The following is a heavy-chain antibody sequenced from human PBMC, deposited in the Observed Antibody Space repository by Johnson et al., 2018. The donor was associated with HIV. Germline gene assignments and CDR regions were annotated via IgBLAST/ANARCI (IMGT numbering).Heavy chain of an antibody. CDR3: ARADRDSGTYHDAFDI. J-gene: IGHJ3*02. V-gene: IGHV3-20*04. CDR2: ITWNGGST. Sequence: VQLVESGGGLVKPGGSLRLSCAASGFTFSNAWMSWVRQVPGKGLEWVSGITWNGGSTGYADSVKGRFTISRDNAKNSLYLKMNSLTVEDTALYYCARADRDSGTYHDAFDIWGQGTMVTVSS. D-gene: IGHD1-26*01. CDR1: GFTFSNAW.